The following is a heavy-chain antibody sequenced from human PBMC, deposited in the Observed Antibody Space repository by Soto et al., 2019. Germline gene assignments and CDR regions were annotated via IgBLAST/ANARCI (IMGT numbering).Heavy chain of an antibody. CDR1: GYSFTSYW. CDR2: IYPGASDT. V-gene: IGHV5-51*01. CDR3: ERHSTTTVTTTGYYYSMDV. J-gene: IGHJ6*02. D-gene: IGHD4-4*01. Sequence: PGESLKISCKGSGYSFTSYWIGWVRQMPGKGLERMGIIYPGASDTRYSPSFQGQVTISAAKSISTAYLQWSSLKASDTAMYYCERHSTTTVTTTGYYYSMDVWGQGTTVTVSS.